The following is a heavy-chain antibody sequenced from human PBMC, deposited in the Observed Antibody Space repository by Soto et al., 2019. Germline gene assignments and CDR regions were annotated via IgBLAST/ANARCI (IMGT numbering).Heavy chain of an antibody. D-gene: IGHD7-27*01. J-gene: IGHJ3*02. V-gene: IGHV4-4*07. CDR2: ISPNGRT. CDR1: GASIRTYP. CDR3: AKDQSGAADI. Sequence: SETLSLTCTVSGASIRTYPWSWIRQSAGKGLEWIGHISPNGRTNYNPSLKSRITMSVDTSKNQFSLNLKFVTAADTAVYFCAKDQSGAADIWGQGTMVTVSS.